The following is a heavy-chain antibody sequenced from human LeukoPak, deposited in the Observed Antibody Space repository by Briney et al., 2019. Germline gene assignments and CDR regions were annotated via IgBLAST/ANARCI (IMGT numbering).Heavy chain of an antibody. V-gene: IGHV3-33*01. CDR3: AGGEPYVY. CDR2: IWYDGSNK. J-gene: IGHJ4*02. D-gene: IGHD1-14*01. Sequence: PGRSLRLSCAASGFTFTTYGMHWVRQAPGKGLEWVAIIWYDGSNKYYADSVRGRFTISRDNSKNTLYLQMNSLRVEDTAMYYCAGGEPYVYWGQGTPVTVSS. CDR1: GFTFTTYG.